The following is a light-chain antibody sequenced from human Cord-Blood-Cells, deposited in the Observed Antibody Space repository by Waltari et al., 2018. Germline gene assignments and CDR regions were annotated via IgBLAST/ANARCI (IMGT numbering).Light chain of an antibody. CDR3: QQYNDWPRT. J-gene: IGKJ1*01. V-gene: IGKV3-15*01. CDR1: RSVSSN. Sequence: EIVMTQSPANLSVSPGERATLSCRASRSVSSNLAWYHQKPGQAPRLLIYDASTRTTGIPARFRGSGSETEFTLTISSLHSEDFAVYYCQQYNDWPRTFGQGTKVEIK. CDR2: DAS.